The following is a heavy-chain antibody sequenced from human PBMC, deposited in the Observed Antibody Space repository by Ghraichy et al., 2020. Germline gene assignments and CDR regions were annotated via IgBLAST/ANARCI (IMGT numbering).Heavy chain of an antibody. J-gene: IGHJ5*02. CDR3: AREGGGYYDPGPFDP. CDR2: ISYDGSNK. D-gene: IGHD3-22*01. CDR1: GFTFSSYA. Sequence: GGSLRLSCAASGFTFSSYAMHWVRQAPGKGLEWVAVISYDGSNKYYADSVKGRFTISRDNSKNTLYLQMNSLRAEDTAVYYCAREGGGYYDPGPFDPWGQGTLVTVSS. V-gene: IGHV3-30-3*01.